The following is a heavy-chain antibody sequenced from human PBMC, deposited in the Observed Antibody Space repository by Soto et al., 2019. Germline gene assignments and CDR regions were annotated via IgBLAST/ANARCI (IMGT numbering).Heavy chain of an antibody. CDR2: IYWDNDK. V-gene: IGHV2-5*02. J-gene: IGHJ4*02. CDR1: GFSLSTNGVG. Sequence: QITLKESGPTLVKPTQTLTVTCTFSGFSLSTNGVGVGWIRQPPGKALEWLALIYWDNDKRYSPSLKSRLTITKDTSKHQVVLTMTNMDPVDTATYYCAHRLCDSSCYWDVGYFDSWGQGTLVTVSS. D-gene: IGHD3-22*01. CDR3: AHRLCDSSCYWDVGYFDS.